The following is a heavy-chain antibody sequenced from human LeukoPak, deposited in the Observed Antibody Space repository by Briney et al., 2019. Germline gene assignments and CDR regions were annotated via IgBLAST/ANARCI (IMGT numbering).Heavy chain of an antibody. CDR3: ARGDSSGYGPDH. CDR1: GLTFSSYR. J-gene: IGHJ5*02. CDR2: ISSSSSTI. Sequence: PGGSLRLSCAASGLTFSSYRMNWVRQAPGKGLEWVSYISSSSSTICYADSVKGRFTISRDNAKNSLYLQMNSLRDEDTAVYYCARGDSSGYGPDHWGQGTLVTVSS. D-gene: IGHD3-22*01. V-gene: IGHV3-48*02.